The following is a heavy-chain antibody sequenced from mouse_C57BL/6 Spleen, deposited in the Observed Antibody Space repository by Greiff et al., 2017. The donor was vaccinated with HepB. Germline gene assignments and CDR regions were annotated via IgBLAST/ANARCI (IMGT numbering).Heavy chain of an antibody. CDR1: GFNIKDYY. D-gene: IGHD2-4*01. V-gene: IGHV14-1*01. J-gene: IGHJ3*01. CDR2: IDPEDGDT. Sequence: VQLQQSGAELVRPGASVKLSCTASGFNIKDYYMHWVKQRPEQGLEWIGRIDPEDGDTEYAPKFQGKATMTADTSSNTAYLQLSSLTSEDTAVYYCTTGGYYDYAWFAYWGQGTLVTVSA. CDR3: TTGGYYDYAWFAY.